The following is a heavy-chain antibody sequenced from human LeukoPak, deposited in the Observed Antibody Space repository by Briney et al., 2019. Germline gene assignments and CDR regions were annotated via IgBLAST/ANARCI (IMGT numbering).Heavy chain of an antibody. CDR1: GGSISSYY. CDR3: AREMYYYDSSYYFDY. V-gene: IGHV4-4*07. D-gene: IGHD3-22*01. Sequence: SETLSLTCTVSGGSISSYYWSWIRQPAGKGLEWIGRISSSGSTNYNPSLKSRVTISVDTSKNQFSLKLSSVTAADTAVYYCAREMYYYDSSYYFDYWGQGTLVTVSS. J-gene: IGHJ4*02. CDR2: ISSSGST.